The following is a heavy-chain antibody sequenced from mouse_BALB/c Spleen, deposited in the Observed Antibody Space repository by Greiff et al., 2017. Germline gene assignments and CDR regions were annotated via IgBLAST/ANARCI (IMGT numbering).Heavy chain of an antibody. CDR1: GYTFTDYW. J-gene: IGHJ2*01. CDR3: ASPSNYGSSPYYFDY. Sequence: VQLQQPGAELVMPGASVKMSCKASGYTFTDYWMHWVKQRPGQGLEWIGAIDTSDSYTSYNQKFKGKATLTVDESSSTAYMQLSSLTSEDSAVYYCASPSNYGSSPYYFDYWGQGTTLTVSS. D-gene: IGHD1-1*01. CDR2: IDTSDSYT. V-gene: IGHV1-69*01.